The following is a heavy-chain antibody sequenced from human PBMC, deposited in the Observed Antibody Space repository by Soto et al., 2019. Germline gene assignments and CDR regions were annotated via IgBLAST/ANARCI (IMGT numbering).Heavy chain of an antibody. V-gene: IGHV1-2*04. J-gene: IGHJ4*02. D-gene: IGHD6-19*01. CDR3: ARKLEHPFWKTFGVAGTYAGFDY. CDR2: INPNSGGT. Sequence: QVQLVQSGAEVKKPGASVKVSCKASGYTFTGYYMHWVRQAPGQGLEWMGWINPNSGGTNYAQKFQGWVTMTRDTSISTAYMELSRLRSDDTAVYYCARKLEHPFWKTFGVAGTYAGFDYWGQGTLVTVSS. CDR1: GYTFTGYY.